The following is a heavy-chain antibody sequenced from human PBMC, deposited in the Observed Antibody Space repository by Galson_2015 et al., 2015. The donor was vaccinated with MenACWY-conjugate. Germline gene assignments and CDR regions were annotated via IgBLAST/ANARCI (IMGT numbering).Heavy chain of an antibody. J-gene: IGHJ4*02. Sequence: SLRLSCAASGFTFNNYAMSWFRHSPGRGLERVSAINGDDDQPFYAEAVKGRFTVARDSARNTVYLQMKSLRPEDTAIYYCAKRIAPSGAPYYFDSWGQGTLVTVSS. CDR2: INGDDDQP. D-gene: IGHD6-13*01. CDR1: GFTFNNYA. CDR3: AKRIAPSGAPYYFDS. V-gene: IGHV3-23*01.